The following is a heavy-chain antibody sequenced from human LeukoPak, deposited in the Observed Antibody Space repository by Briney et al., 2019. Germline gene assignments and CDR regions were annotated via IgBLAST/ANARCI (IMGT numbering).Heavy chain of an antibody. V-gene: IGHV1-18*01. D-gene: IGHD2-15*01. CDR1: GYTFTSYG. Sequence: ASLKVSCKASGYTFTSYGISWVRQAPGQGLEWMGWISAYDGNTNYAQNLQGRVTMTTDTSTTTAYMELRSLRSDDTAVYFCARDSCSGGSCYVDYWGQGTLVTVSS. CDR2: ISAYDGNT. CDR3: ARDSCSGGSCYVDY. J-gene: IGHJ4*02.